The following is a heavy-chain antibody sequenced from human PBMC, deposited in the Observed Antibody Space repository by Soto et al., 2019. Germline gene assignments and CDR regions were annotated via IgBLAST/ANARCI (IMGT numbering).Heavy chain of an antibody. CDR3: SKLVGATVVSDY. J-gene: IGHJ4*02. CDR2: ISGSGGVST. V-gene: IGHV3-23*01. D-gene: IGHD1-26*01. Sequence: PGGSLSLSCAASEFTFSNYVMSWVRQAPGKGLEWVSAISGSGGVSTYYADSVKGRFTISRDNSKNTLFLQMSSLRAEDTAVYYCSKLVGATVVSDYWGQGTLVTVSS. CDR1: EFTFSNYV.